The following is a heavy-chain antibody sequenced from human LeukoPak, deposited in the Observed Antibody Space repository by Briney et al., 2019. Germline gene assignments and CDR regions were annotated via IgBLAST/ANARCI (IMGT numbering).Heavy chain of an antibody. Sequence: VASVKVSCKASEYTFSVYHIHWVRQAPGQGLEWMAWINPDSGDTNYAQKFQGRVTMTRDTSISTAYMEVSRLRSDDTAVYYCARQVNWELRYWGQGTLVTVSS. J-gene: IGHJ4*02. D-gene: IGHD1-26*01. CDR2: INPDSGDT. V-gene: IGHV1-2*02. CDR3: ARQVNWELRY. CDR1: EYTFSVYH.